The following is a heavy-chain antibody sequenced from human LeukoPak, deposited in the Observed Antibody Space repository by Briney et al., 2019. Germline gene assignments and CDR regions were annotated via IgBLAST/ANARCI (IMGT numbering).Heavy chain of an antibody. CDR3: AKAVAGYWYFDL. J-gene: IGHJ2*01. CDR1: GFTFSNYA. V-gene: IGHV3-23*01. D-gene: IGHD6-19*01. CDR2: ISGGIT. Sequence: PGGSLRLSCVASGFTFSNYAMTWVRQAPGKGLEWVSDISGGITYYADSVRGRLTISRDNSLNTLYLQMNSLRAEDTAVYYCAKAVAGYWYFDLWGRGTLLTVSS.